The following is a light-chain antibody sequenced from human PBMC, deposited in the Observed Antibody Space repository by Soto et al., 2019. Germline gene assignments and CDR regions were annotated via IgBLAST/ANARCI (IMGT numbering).Light chain of an antibody. CDR3: MQALQTPYT. CDR2: LGS. V-gene: IGKV2-28*01. Sequence: DIVMTQSPLSLPVTPGEPASISCRSSQSLLHSSGNNYMDWYVQKPGQSPQLLIYLGSNRASGVPDRCSGSGSGTDFTLIINRVEAEDVGVYYCMQALQTPYTFGQGTKLEIK. J-gene: IGKJ2*01. CDR1: QSLLHSSGNNY.